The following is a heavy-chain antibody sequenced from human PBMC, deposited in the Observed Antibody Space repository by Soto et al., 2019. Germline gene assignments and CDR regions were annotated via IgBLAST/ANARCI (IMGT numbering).Heavy chain of an antibody. CDR1: GFTFSSYS. J-gene: IGHJ6*03. Sequence: EVQLVESGGGLVQPGGSLRLSCAASGFTFSSYSMNWVRQPPGKGLEWVSYISSSSSTIYYADSVKGRFTISRDNAKSSLYLQMNSLRAEDTAVYYATRSAYMDVWGKGTTVTVSS. D-gene: IGHD2-2*01. CDR3: TRSAYMDV. V-gene: IGHV3-48*01. CDR2: ISSSSSTI.